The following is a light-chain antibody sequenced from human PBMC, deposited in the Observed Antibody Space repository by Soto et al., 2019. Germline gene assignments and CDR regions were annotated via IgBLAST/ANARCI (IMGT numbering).Light chain of an antibody. CDR3: QSYDSSLSGHVV. Sequence: QSVLTQPPSVSGAPGQRVSLSCTGSSSNIGAGFDVQWYQQLPGTAPKLLISYNNNRPSGVPDRFSGSKSGTSDSLAITGLQAEDAADYYCQSYDSSLSGHVVFGGGTKLTVL. J-gene: IGLJ2*01. CDR1: SSNIGAGFD. V-gene: IGLV1-40*01. CDR2: YNN.